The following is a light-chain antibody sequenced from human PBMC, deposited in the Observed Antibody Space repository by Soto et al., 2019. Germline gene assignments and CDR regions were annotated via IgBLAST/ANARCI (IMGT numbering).Light chain of an antibody. CDR2: STT. Sequence: QAVLTQEPSLTVSPGGTVTLTCASTTGAVTSGYYLIWFQQKPGQAPRALIYSTTNKHSRTHDRFSGYFLGDKAALTVSGVEPEDEADYCRPLHYGVARVFGGGTKLTVL. J-gene: IGLJ3*02. CDR3: PLHYGVARV. CDR1: TGAVTSGYY. V-gene: IGLV7-43*01.